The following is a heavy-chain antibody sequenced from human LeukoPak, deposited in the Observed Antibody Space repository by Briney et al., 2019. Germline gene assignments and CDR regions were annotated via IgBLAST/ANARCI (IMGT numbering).Heavy chain of an antibody. Sequence: GGSLRLSCAASGFTFSSYSMNWVRQAPGKGLEWVSSISSSSSYIYYADSVKGRFTISRDNAKNSLFLQMNSLRAEDTAVYYCARASDGSGLFDYWGQGTLVTVSS. J-gene: IGHJ4*02. V-gene: IGHV3-21*01. CDR2: ISSSSSYI. CDR1: GFTFSSYS. D-gene: IGHD3-3*01. CDR3: ARASDGSGLFDY.